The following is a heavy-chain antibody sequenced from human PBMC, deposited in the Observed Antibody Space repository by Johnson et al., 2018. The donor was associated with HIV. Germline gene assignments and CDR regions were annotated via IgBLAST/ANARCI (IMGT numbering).Heavy chain of an antibody. Sequence: QVQLVESGGGVVQPGTSLRLSCEASGLTLSAYGLHWVRQAPGKGLEWVAVIWPDGSNKYYADSVKGRFTITRDNSKNTLYLQINSLVADDTAVYYWARGGASITEAFEIWGQGTMVTVSS. CDR3: ARGGASITEAFEI. CDR1: GLTLSAYG. D-gene: IGHD3-10*01. J-gene: IGHJ3*02. CDR2: IWPDGSNK. V-gene: IGHV3-33*01.